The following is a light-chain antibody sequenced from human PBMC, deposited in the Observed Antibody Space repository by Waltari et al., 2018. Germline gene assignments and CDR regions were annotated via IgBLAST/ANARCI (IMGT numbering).Light chain of an antibody. CDR1: SSDVGGYNY. V-gene: IGLV2-11*01. J-gene: IGLJ3*02. CDR2: DIN. CDR3: CSYVGSNIYWV. Sequence: QSALTQPRSVSGSPGQSVTISCTGTSSDVGGYNYVSWYQQHPDKAPKLIIYDINKRPSGVPDLFSGSQSGNTASLTISGLQAEDEADYYCCSYVGSNIYWVFGGGTKLTVL.